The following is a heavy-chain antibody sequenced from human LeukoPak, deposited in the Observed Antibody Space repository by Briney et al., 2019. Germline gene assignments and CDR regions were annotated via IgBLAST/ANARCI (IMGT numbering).Heavy chain of an antibody. V-gene: IGHV3-74*01. CDR1: GFTFSSYA. CDR2: VKNDGST. CDR3: HPLGYTSN. J-gene: IGHJ4*02. Sequence: GGSLRLSCAASGFTFSSYAMSWVRQAPGKGLEWVSLVKNDGSTNYADSVKGRFTVSRDNAENTLYLQMNNLRVEDTALYFCHPLGYTSNWGQGTLVTVSS. D-gene: IGHD6-13*01.